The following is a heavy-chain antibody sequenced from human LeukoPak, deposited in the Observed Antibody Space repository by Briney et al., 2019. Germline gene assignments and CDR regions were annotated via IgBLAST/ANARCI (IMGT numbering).Heavy chain of an antibody. CDR1: GFNFNKYW. Sequence: GGSLRLSCAASGFNFNKYWMHWVRQAPGKGLVWVSRINGDGTTTSYADSVKGGFTMSRDNAKNTLYLQMSGLRAEDTAVYYCARDLNGFDYWGQGTLVTVSS. CDR2: INGDGTTT. J-gene: IGHJ4*02. D-gene: IGHD3-9*01. V-gene: IGHV3-74*01. CDR3: ARDLNGFDY.